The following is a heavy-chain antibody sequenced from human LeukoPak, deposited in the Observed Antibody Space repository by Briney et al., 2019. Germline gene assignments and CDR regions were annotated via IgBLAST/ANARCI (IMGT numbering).Heavy chain of an antibody. CDR2: INQYGST. CDR3: ARSLPQWLAPRGYWFDP. D-gene: IGHD6-19*01. Sequence: SGTLSLTCGVFGGSFSGYYWSWIRQAPGKGLEWMGEINQYGSTKYNPSLRSRVTLSVDTSKKQFSLNLTSVTAADSAVYYCARSLPQWLAPRGYWFDPWGQGTLATVSS. V-gene: IGHV4-34*01. J-gene: IGHJ5*02. CDR1: GGSFSGYY.